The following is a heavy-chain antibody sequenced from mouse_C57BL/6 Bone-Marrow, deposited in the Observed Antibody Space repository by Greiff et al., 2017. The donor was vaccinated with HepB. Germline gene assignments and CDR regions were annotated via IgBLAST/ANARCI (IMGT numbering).Heavy chain of an antibody. J-gene: IGHJ3*01. CDR3: ARLDYDYDAPFAY. Sequence: EVKVEESGGGLVQPGGSLKLSCAASGFTFSDYGMAWVRQAPRKGPEWVAFISNLAYSIYYADTVTGRFTISRENAKNTLYLEMSSLRSEDTAMYYCARLDYDYDAPFAYWGQGTLVTVSA. D-gene: IGHD2-4*01. CDR2: ISNLAYSI. CDR1: GFTFSDYG. V-gene: IGHV5-15*04.